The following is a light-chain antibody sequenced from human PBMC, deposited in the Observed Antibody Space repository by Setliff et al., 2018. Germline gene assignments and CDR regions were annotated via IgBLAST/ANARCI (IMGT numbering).Light chain of an antibody. Sequence: QSALAQPASVSGSPGQSITISCTGTSSDVGGYNYVSWYQQHPGKAPKLMIYEVSDRPSGVSNRFSGSKSGNTASLTISGLQVEDEADYYCTSYTASFTYVFGTGTKVTVL. CDR1: SSDVGGYNY. J-gene: IGLJ1*01. CDR3: TSYTASFTYV. CDR2: EVS. V-gene: IGLV2-14*01.